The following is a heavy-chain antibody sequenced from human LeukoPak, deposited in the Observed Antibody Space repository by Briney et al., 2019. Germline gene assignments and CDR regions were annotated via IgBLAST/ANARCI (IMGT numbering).Heavy chain of an antibody. J-gene: IGHJ4*02. D-gene: IGHD6-13*01. V-gene: IGHV4-34*01. CDR3: ARRVAAAGTEVNFDY. CDR1: GGSFSGYY. Sequence: PSETLSLTCAVYGGSFSGYYWSWIRQPPGKGLEWIGEINHSGSTNYNPSLKSRVTISVDTSKNQFSLKLSSVTAADTAVYYCARRVAAAGTEVNFDYWGQGTLVSVSS. CDR2: INHSGST.